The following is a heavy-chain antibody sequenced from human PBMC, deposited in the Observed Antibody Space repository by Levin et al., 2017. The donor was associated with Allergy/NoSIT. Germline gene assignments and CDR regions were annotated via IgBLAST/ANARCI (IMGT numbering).Heavy chain of an antibody. CDR3: AKDLGSGWLVYLSDFGMDV. CDR2: ISYDGSNK. D-gene: IGHD6-19*01. Sequence: GGSLRLSCAASGFTFSSYGMHWVRQAPGKGLEWVAVISYDGSNKYYADSVKGRFTISRDNSKNTLYLQMNSLRAEDTAVYYCAKDLGSGWLVYLSDFGMDVWGQGTTVTVSS. CDR1: GFTFSSYG. V-gene: IGHV3-30*18. J-gene: IGHJ6*02.